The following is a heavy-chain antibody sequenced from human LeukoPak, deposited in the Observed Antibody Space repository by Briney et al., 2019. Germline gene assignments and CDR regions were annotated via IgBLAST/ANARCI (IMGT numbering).Heavy chain of an antibody. Sequence: SETLSLTCTVSGGSISSSSYYWGWIRQPPGKGLEWIGYIYYSGSTNYNPSLKSRVTISVDTSKNQFSLKLSSVTAADTAVYYCARATYSGVDYWGQGTLVTVSS. CDR1: GGSISSSSYY. D-gene: IGHD3-10*01. V-gene: IGHV4-61*05. CDR2: IYYSGST. J-gene: IGHJ4*02. CDR3: ARATYSGVDY.